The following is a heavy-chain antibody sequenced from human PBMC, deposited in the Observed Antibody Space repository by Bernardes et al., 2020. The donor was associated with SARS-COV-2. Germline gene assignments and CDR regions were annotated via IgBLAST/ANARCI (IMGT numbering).Heavy chain of an antibody. J-gene: IGHJ6*03. Sequence: SETLSLTCTVSGGSISSSSYYWGWIRQPPGKGLEWIGSIYYSGSTYYNPSLKSRVTISVDTSKNQFSLKLSSVTAADTAVYYCARGPLRRRTQYSSSSPYYYYYMDVWGKGTTVTVSS. CDR2: IYYSGST. D-gene: IGHD6-6*01. CDR3: ARGPLRRRTQYSSSSPYYYYYMDV. V-gene: IGHV4-39*07. CDR1: GGSISSSSYY.